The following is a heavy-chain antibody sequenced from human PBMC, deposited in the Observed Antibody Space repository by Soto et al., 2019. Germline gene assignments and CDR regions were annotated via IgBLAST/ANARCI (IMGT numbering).Heavy chain of an antibody. CDR2: INAVNGNT. D-gene: IGHD6-13*01. J-gene: IGHJ3*02. CDR3: ASHRRDSSSWYLNAFDI. Sequence: GASVKVSCKASGYTFTSYDMHWVRQAPGQRFEWMGWINAVNGNTKYSQKFQGRVTITRDTSASKAYMELSSLRSEDTVVYYCASHRRDSSSWYLNAFDIWGQGTMVTVSS. CDR1: GYTFTSYD. V-gene: IGHV1-3*01.